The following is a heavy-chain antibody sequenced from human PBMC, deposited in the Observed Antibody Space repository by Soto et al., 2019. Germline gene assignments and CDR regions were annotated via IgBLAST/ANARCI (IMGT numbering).Heavy chain of an antibody. CDR1: GFTFSNYA. D-gene: IGHD6-19*01. J-gene: IGHJ4*02. CDR2: ISHTGDST. V-gene: IGHV3-23*01. Sequence: GGSLRLSCAASGFTFSNYAMTWVRQAPGKGLEWVSAISHTGDSTYYADSVKGRFTVSRDNSKNTLYLQMNSLRAEDTAVFYCAKERSSGWSFDYWGQGTLVTVSS. CDR3: AKERSSGWSFDY.